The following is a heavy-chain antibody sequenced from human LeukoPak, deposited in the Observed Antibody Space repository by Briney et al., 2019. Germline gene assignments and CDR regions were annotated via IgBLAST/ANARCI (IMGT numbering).Heavy chain of an antibody. CDR2: INHSGST. Sequence: PSETLSLTCTVSGYSISSGYYWSWIRQPPGKGLEWIGEINHSGSTNYNPSLKSRVTISVDTSKNQFSLKLSSVTAADTAVYYCARWGSRRVASWGQGTLVTVSS. CDR1: GYSISSGYY. CDR3: ARWGSRRVAS. V-gene: IGHV4-38-2*02. D-gene: IGHD2-15*01. J-gene: IGHJ5*02.